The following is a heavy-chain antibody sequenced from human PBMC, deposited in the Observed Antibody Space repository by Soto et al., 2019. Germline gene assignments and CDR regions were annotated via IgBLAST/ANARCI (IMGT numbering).Heavy chain of an antibody. D-gene: IGHD4-17*01. CDR1: GFTFSRYG. V-gene: IGHV3-33*01. Sequence: QVHLVESGGGVVQPGRSLRLSCVGSGFTFSRYGMHWLRQAPGEGLEWMAVIVNDGSDRDYAASVAGRFTISRDNSKNTLYLQMDNLGVDDTAMYYCARHDDYEANGLDYWGQGTLVTVSS. CDR2: IVNDGSDR. CDR3: ARHDDYEANGLDY. J-gene: IGHJ4*02.